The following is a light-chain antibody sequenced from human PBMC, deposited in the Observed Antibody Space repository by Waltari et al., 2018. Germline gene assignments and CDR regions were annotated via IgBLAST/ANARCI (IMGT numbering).Light chain of an antibody. CDR3: QQYSQYYT. Sequence: EIVMTQSPPTLSVSPGERAPLSCRASQSIYSNLAWYQQKPGQAPRLLNYGASTRATGIPARFSGSGSGTEFTLTISSLQSEDFAVYYCQQYSQYYTFAQGTKLEIK. J-gene: IGKJ2*01. V-gene: IGKV3-15*01. CDR2: GAS. CDR1: QSIYSN.